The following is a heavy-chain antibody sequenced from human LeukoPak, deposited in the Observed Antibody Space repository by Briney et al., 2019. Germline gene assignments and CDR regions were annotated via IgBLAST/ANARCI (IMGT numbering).Heavy chain of an antibody. Sequence: ASVRVSCKASGYTFTSYGISRVRQAPGQGLEWMGWISAYNGNTNYAQKLQGRVTMTTDTSTSTAYMELRSLRSDDTAVYYCARGESPRDYFDYWGQGTLVTVSS. CDR3: ARGESPRDYFDY. J-gene: IGHJ4*02. V-gene: IGHV1-18*01. D-gene: IGHD3-16*01. CDR1: GYTFTSYG. CDR2: ISAYNGNT.